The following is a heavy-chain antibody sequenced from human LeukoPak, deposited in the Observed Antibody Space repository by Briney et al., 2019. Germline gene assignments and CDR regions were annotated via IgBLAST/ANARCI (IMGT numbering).Heavy chain of an antibody. CDR1: GFTFGDYA. D-gene: IGHD6-13*01. CDR2: IRSKAYGGTT. V-gene: IGHV3-49*04. CDR3: TRVAAAGTDDY. Sequence: GSLRLSCTASGFTFGDYAMSWVRQAPGKGLEWVGFIRSKAYGGTTEYAASVKGRFTISRDDSKSIAYQQMNSLKTEDTAVYYCTRVAAAGTDDYWGQGTLVTVSS. J-gene: IGHJ4*02.